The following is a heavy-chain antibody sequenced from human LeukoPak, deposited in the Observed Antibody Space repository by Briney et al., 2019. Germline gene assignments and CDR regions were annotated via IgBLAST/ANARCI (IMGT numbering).Heavy chain of an antibody. D-gene: IGHD3-3*01. CDR3: ATVSRVEWLPTAYYFDY. J-gene: IGHJ4*02. V-gene: IGHV1-24*01. CDR2: FDPEDGET. Sequence: XSXXTLTXXSMHWVRQAPGKGREWMGGFDPEDGETIYAQKFQGRVTITEDTSTDKDYMELSSLRSEDTAVYYCATVSRVEWLPTAYYFDYWGQGTLVTVSS. CDR1: XXTLTXXS.